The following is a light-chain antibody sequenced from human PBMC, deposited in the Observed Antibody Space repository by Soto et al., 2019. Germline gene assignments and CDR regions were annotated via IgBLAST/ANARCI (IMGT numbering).Light chain of an antibody. Sequence: DIQMTQSPSTLSASVGDRVTITCRASESISSWLAWYQQKPGKAPNLLIYKASSLESGVPSRFSGSGSGTEFTLTISSLQPDDFATYYCQQYNSYSRGFGQGTKVEIK. CDR2: KAS. J-gene: IGKJ1*01. CDR1: ESISSW. CDR3: QQYNSYSRG. V-gene: IGKV1-5*03.